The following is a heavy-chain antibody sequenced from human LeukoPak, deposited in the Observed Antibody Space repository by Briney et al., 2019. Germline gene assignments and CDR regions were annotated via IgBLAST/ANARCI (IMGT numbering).Heavy chain of an antibody. CDR1: GFTFSDYS. V-gene: IGHV3-30*02. CDR3: AKGSGYYYVGYFDY. J-gene: IGHJ4*02. CDR2: IRYDGNNK. D-gene: IGHD3-22*01. Sequence: GGSLRLSCAASGFTFSDYSMHWVRQAPGKGLNWVAFIRYDGNNKYYADSVKGRFTISRDNSKNMLYLEMNSLRAEDTAVYYCAKGSGYYYVGYFDYWGQGTLVTVSS.